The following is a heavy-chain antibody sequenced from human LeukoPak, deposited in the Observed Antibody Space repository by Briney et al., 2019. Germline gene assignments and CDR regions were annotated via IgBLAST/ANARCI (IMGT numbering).Heavy chain of an antibody. V-gene: IGHV4-34*01. Sequence: SETLSLTCAVYGGSFSGYYWSWIRQPPGKGLEWIGEINHSGSTNYNPSLKSRVTISVDTSKNQFSLKLSSVTAEDTAVYYCARKRGQWLAHFDYWGQGTLVTVSS. CDR2: INHSGST. J-gene: IGHJ4*02. CDR3: ARKRGQWLAHFDY. D-gene: IGHD6-19*01. CDR1: GGSFSGYY.